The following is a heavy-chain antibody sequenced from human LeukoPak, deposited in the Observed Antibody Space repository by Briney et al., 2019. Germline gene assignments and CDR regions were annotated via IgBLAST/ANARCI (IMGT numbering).Heavy chain of an antibody. D-gene: IGHD2-21*02. CDR1: GFTFTDYS. CDR2: ISRVSTYI. Sequence: GGSLRLSCSASGFTFTDYSMSWVRQAPGKGLEWVSIISRVSTYIYYADSVKGRFTVSRDNAKSSLYLQMTSLRAEDTAVYFCARGGGDGDYYYYTDVWGKGTTVTVSS. CDR3: ARGGGDGDYYYYTDV. J-gene: IGHJ6*03. V-gene: IGHV3-21*01.